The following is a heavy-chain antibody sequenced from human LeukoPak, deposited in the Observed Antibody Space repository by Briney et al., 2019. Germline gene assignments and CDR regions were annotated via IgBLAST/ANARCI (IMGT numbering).Heavy chain of an antibody. J-gene: IGHJ4*02. CDR1: GFTVSSNY. V-gene: IGHV3-66*02. Sequence: GGSLRLSCAASGFTVSSNYMSWVRQAPGKGLEWVSVIYSGGSTYYADSVKGRFTISRDNSKNTLYLQMNSLRAEDPAVYYCARGQSSTSCCHFDYWGQGTLVTVSS. CDR2: IYSGGST. D-gene: IGHD2-2*01. CDR3: ARGQSSTSCCHFDY.